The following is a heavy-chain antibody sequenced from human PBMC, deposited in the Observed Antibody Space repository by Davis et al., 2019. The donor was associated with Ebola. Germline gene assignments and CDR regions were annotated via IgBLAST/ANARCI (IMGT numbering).Heavy chain of an antibody. V-gene: IGHV3-48*03. CDR1: GFTFSSYA. D-gene: IGHD6-13*01. Sequence: GGSLRLSCAASGFTFSSYAMIWVRQAPGKGLEWVSYISNTGKTIYYADSVKGRFTISRDNAKNSVYLQMDNLRAEDTAVFYCARIIAASAPFDYRGQGTLVTVSS. CDR3: ARIIAASAPFDY. J-gene: IGHJ4*02. CDR2: ISNTGKTI.